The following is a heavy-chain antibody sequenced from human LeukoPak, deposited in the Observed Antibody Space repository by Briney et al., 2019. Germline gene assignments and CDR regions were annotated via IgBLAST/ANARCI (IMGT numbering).Heavy chain of an antibody. D-gene: IGHD2-15*01. CDR1: GYTFTGYL. CDR2: IDPNSGGT. Sequence: ASVKVSCKASGYTFTGYLMHWVRQAPGQGLEWMGWIDPNSGGTNYAQKFQGRVTMTRDTSINTAFMELSRLRSDDTAVYYCARAGYCSGGSCYYDYWGQGTLVTVSS. J-gene: IGHJ4*02. CDR3: ARAGYCSGGSCYYDY. V-gene: IGHV1-2*02.